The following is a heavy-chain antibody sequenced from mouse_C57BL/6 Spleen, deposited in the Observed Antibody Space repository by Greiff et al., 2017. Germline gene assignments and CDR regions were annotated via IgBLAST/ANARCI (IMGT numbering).Heavy chain of an antibody. D-gene: IGHD1-1*01. Sequence: EVQGVASGPELVKPGASVKISCKASGYSFTGSYMNWVKQSPEKSLEWIGEINPSTGGTTYNQKFKAKATLTVDKSSSTAYMQLKSLTSEDSAVYYCARYGTTVVAHFDYWGKGTTLTVSS. V-gene: IGHV1-42*01. J-gene: IGHJ2*01. CDR3: ARYGTTVVAHFDY. CDR1: GYSFTGSY. CDR2: INPSTGGT.